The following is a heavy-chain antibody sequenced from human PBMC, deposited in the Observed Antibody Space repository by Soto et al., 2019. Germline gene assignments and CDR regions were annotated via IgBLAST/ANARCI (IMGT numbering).Heavy chain of an antibody. CDR1: GYTFTSYG. CDR2: ISAYNGNT. CDR3: ARGVVYYDSSGYLYYYYGMDV. Sequence: ASVKVSCKASGYTFTSYGISWVRQAPGQGLEWMGWISAYNGNTNYAQKFQGRVTITADESTSTAYMELSSLRSEDTAVYYCARGVVYYDSSGYLYYYYGMDVWGQGTTVTVSS. V-gene: IGHV1-18*01. J-gene: IGHJ6*02. D-gene: IGHD3-22*01.